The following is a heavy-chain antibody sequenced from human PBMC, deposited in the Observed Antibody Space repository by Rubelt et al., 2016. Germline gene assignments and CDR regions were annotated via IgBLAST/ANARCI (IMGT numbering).Heavy chain of an antibody. CDR3: ARDHTSYYDSSGYLPHY. Sequence: GFTFSSYGMHWVRQAPGKGLEWVAVISYDGSNKYYADSVKGRFTISRDGSKNTLYLQMNSLRGEDTAVYYCARDHTSYYDSSGYLPHYWGQGTLVTVSS. CDR1: GFTFSSYG. V-gene: IGHV3-33*05. D-gene: IGHD3-22*01. J-gene: IGHJ4*02. CDR2: ISYDGSNK.